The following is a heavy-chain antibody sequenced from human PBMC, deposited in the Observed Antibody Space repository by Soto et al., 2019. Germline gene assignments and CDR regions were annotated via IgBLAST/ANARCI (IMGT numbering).Heavy chain of an antibody. D-gene: IGHD2-21*01. CDR1: GGSISNNY. CDR3: ARIAGTNLDY. J-gene: IGHJ4*02. V-gene: IGHV4-59*08. CDR2: IYYTGST. Sequence: SETLSLTCTVSGGSISNNYWTWIRHPPGKGLEWIGYIYYTGSTSYNSSFKSRVTISLDTPKNLFSLSLSSVTAADTAVYYCARIAGTNLDYWGQGTPVTVS.